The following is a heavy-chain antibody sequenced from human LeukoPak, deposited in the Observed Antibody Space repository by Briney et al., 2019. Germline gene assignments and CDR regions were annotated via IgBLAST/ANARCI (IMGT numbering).Heavy chain of an antibody. CDR3: ARDSDLRFLEWLLPFDY. V-gene: IGHV1-18*01. D-gene: IGHD3-3*01. CDR1: GYTFTSYG. CDR2: ISAYNGNT. Sequence: GASVKVSCKASGYTFTSYGISWVRQAPGQGLEWMGWISAYNGNTNYAQKLQGRVTMTTDTSTSTAYMELRSLRSDDTAVYYCARDSDLRFLEWLLPFDYWGQGTLVTVSS. J-gene: IGHJ4*02.